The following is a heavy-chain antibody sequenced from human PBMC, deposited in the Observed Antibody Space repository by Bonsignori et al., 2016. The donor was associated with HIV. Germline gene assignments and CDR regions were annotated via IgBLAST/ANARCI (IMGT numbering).Heavy chain of an antibody. Sequence: QVQLQESGPRLVRPSETLSLTCAVSGYSISSGFYWGWIRQTPERGLEWIGSIFFSGDTHDNPSLTSRVTMSVDTSKNHFSLTLTSVTAADTAIYYCARLVHSNYADYWGQGTLVTVSS. J-gene: IGHJ4*02. CDR1: GYSISSGFY. D-gene: IGHD4/OR15-4a*01. V-gene: IGHV4-38-2*01. CDR3: ARLVHSNYADY. CDR2: IFFSGDT.